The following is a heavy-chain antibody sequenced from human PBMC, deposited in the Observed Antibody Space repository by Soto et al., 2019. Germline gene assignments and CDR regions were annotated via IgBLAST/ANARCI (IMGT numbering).Heavy chain of an antibody. J-gene: IGHJ4*02. V-gene: IGHV3-74*01. D-gene: IGHD3-3*01. CDR1: GFTVSSHW. CDR3: ARDSSQYYDFWSGFYTYFDY. Sequence: PWGSLRLSCAASGFTVSSHWMHWVRQAPGKGLVWVSRINSDGSSTNCADSVKGRFTISRDNAKNTLYLQMNSLGADDTAVYYCARDSSQYYDFWSGFYTYFDYWGQGALVTVSS. CDR2: INSDGSST.